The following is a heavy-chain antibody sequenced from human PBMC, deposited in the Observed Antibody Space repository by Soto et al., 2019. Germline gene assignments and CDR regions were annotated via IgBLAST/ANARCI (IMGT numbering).Heavy chain of an antibody. CDR1: GFTFSSYA. CDR3: ARFLSGWTHAFDI. V-gene: IGHV3-30-3*01. CDR2: ISYDGSNK. J-gene: IGHJ3*02. Sequence: QVQLVESGGGVVQPGRSLRLSCVASGFTFSSYAMHWVRQAPGKGLEWVAVISYDGSNKYYADSVKGRFTISRDNSKNTLYLQMNSLRAEDTAVYYCARFLSGWTHAFDIWGQGTMVTVSS. D-gene: IGHD6-19*01.